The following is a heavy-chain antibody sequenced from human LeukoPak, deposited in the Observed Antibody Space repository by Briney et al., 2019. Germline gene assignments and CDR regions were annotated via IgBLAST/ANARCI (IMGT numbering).Heavy chain of an antibody. CDR2: ISGSGGST. CDR3: ANPAYDSSGPFDY. V-gene: IGHV3-23*01. Sequence: GGSLRLSCAASGFTFSSYAMSWVRQAPGKGLGWVSAISGSGGSTYYADSVKGRSTISRDNSKNTLYLQMNSLRAEDTAVYYCANPAYDSSGPFDYWGQGTLVTVSS. D-gene: IGHD3-22*01. CDR1: GFTFSSYA. J-gene: IGHJ4*02.